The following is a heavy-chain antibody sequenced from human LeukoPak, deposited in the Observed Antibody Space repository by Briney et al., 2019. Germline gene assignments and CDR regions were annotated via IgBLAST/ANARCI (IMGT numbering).Heavy chain of an antibody. CDR1: GGSISSYY. Sequence: PSETLSLTCTVSGGSISSYYWSWIRQPPGKGLEWIGYIYYSGSTNYNPSLKSRVTISVDTSKNQFSLKLSSVTAADTAVYYCARGRYYDFWSGYSSGCFDYWGQGTLVTVSS. CDR3: ARGRYYDFWSGYSSGCFDY. CDR2: IYYSGST. V-gene: IGHV4-59*12. D-gene: IGHD3-3*01. J-gene: IGHJ4*02.